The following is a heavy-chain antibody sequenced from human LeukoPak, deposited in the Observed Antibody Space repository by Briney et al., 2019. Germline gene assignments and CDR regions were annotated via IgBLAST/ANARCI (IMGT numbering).Heavy chain of an antibody. J-gene: IGHJ4*02. Sequence: GGSLRLSCAASGFSFSSYGMHWVRQAPGKGLEWVSVIYSGGSTYYADSVKGRFTISRDNSKNTLYLQMNSLRAEDTAVYYCVFKDYWGQGTLVTVSS. CDR3: VFKDY. CDR1: GFSFSSYG. CDR2: IYSGGST. V-gene: IGHV3-66*01.